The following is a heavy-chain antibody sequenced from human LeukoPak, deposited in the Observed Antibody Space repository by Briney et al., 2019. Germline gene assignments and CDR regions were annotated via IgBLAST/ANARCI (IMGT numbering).Heavy chain of an antibody. CDR3: ARNYGGYGSYYYYMDV. D-gene: IGHD4-17*01. CDR1: GVSISSSNW. CDR2: IYHSGST. J-gene: IGHJ6*03. Sequence: PSETLSLTCAVSGVSISSSNWWSWVRQPPGKGLEWIGEIYHSGSTNYNPSLKSRVTISVDKSKNQFSLKLSSVTAADTAVYYCARNYGGYGSYYYYMDVWGKGTTVTVSS. V-gene: IGHV4-4*02.